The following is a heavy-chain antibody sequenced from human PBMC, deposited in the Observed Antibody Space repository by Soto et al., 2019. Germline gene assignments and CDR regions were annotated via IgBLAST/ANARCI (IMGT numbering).Heavy chain of an antibody. CDR1: GYSFTSYW. Sequence: GESLKISCKGSGYSFTSYWIGWVRQMPGKGLEWMGIIYPGDSDTRYSPSFQGQVTLSADKSISTAYLQWSSLKASDTAMYYCASQEMATKNVDPFDLWPQGTMVTVSS. CDR3: ASQEMATKNVDPFDL. CDR2: IYPGDSDT. D-gene: IGHD5-12*01. V-gene: IGHV5-51*01. J-gene: IGHJ3*01.